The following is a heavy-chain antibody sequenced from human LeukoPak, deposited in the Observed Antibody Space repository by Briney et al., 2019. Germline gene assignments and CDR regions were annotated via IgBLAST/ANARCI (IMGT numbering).Heavy chain of an antibody. CDR3: ARVGQRGTYYYDSRLGY. Sequence: ASVKVSCKASGYTFTGYYMHWVRQAPGQGLGWMGWINPNSGGTNYAQKFQGRVTMTRDTSISTAYMELSRLRSDDTAVYYCARVGQRGTYYYDSRLGYWGQGTLVTVSS. V-gene: IGHV1-2*02. CDR1: GYTFTGYY. D-gene: IGHD3-22*01. CDR2: INPNSGGT. J-gene: IGHJ4*02.